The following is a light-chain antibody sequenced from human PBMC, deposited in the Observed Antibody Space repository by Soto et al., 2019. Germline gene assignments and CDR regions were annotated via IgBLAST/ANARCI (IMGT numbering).Light chain of an antibody. V-gene: IGKV3-20*01. Sequence: EIVLTQSPGTLSLSPGERATLSCRASQSVSSSYLAWYQQKPGQAPRLLIYVASSRATGIPDRFSGSGSGTDFTLTISRLEPEDFAVYYCQQYGSSPPLSCGGGTTVAIK. J-gene: IGKJ4*01. CDR3: QQYGSSPPLS. CDR1: QSVSSSY. CDR2: VAS.